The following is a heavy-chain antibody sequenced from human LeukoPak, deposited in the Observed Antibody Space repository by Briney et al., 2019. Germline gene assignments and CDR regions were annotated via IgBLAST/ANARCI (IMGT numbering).Heavy chain of an antibody. CDR2: IYYSETT. Sequence: SETLSLTCTVSGGSISSSSYYWGWIRQPPGKGLEWIGSIYYSETTYYNPSLKSRVTISVDTFKNQFSLRLSSVTAADTAVYYCARQRYHGSGSYSLNWFDPWGQGTLVTVSS. V-gene: IGHV4-39*01. J-gene: IGHJ5*02. CDR3: ARQRYHGSGSYSLNWFDP. D-gene: IGHD3-10*01. CDR1: GGSISSSSYY.